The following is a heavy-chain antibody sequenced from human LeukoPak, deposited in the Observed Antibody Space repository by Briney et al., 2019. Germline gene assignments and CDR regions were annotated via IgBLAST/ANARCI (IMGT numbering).Heavy chain of an antibody. V-gene: IGHV4-34*01. Sequence: SETPSLTCAVYGGSFSGYYWSWIRQPPGKGLEWIGEINHSGSTNYNPSLKSRVTISVDTSKNQFSLKLSSVTAADTAVYYCARHVYMTTTNWFDPWGQGTLVTVSS. CDR1: GGSFSGYY. CDR2: INHSGST. CDR3: ARHVYMTTTNWFDP. J-gene: IGHJ5*02. D-gene: IGHD4-17*01.